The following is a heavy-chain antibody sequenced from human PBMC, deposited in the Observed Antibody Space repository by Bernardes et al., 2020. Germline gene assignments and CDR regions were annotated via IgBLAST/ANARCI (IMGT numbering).Heavy chain of an antibody. CDR2: MNPRTGDT. CDR3: ARGDGSYFDY. V-gene: IGHV1-2*06. J-gene: IGHJ4*02. Sequence: ASVEVSCKASGSTFIDYYMHWVRQAPGQGLEWMGRMNPRTGDTDYAQKFQGRVTMNRDTPIGTAYMELSSLTSDDTAVYYCARGDGSYFDYWGQGTLVTVSS. CDR1: GSTFIDYY.